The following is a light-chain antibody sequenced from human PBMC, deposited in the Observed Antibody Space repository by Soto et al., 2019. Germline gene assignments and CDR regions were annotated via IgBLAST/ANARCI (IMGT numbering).Light chain of an antibody. CDR2: AAS. J-gene: IGKJ1*01. CDR3: QNYKSLSRRFGRA. Sequence: DIQMTQSPSSLSASVGDRVTITCRASQNIIFYLNWYQQKIGKAPKLLIYAASNLQSGVPSRFSGSGSDTDFTLTISGLQPEDAGIYYCQNYKSLSRRFGRAFGQGTKVEIK. CDR1: QNIIFY. V-gene: IGKV1-39*02.